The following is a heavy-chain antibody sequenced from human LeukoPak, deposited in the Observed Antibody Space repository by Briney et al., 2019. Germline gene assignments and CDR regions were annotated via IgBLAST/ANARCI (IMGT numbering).Heavy chain of an antibody. J-gene: IGHJ4*02. D-gene: IGHD6-13*01. CDR2: INPNSGGT. CDR1: GYTFTGYC. V-gene: IGHV1-2*02. Sequence: ASVKVSCKASGYTFTGYCMHWVRQAPGQGLEWMGWINPNSGGTNYAQKFQGRVTMTRDTSISTAYMELSRLRSDDTAVYYCARVPGRSEAAAGVIDYWGQGTLVTVSS. CDR3: ARVPGRSEAAAGVIDY.